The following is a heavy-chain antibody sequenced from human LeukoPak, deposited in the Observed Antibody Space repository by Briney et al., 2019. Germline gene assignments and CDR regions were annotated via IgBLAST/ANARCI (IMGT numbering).Heavy chain of an antibody. CDR3: ARTPGVPSAFDP. V-gene: IGHV3-74*03. CDR2: INSDGTST. D-gene: IGHD2-2*01. CDR1: GFTFRSFW. Sequence: CGSLRRSCAASGFTFRSFWMHWVRQAPGKGLLWVSRINSDGTSTTYADSVKGRFTISRDNAKNTVYLQMNSLRAEDTAVYYCARTPGVPSAFDPWGPGTLVTVSS. J-gene: IGHJ5*02.